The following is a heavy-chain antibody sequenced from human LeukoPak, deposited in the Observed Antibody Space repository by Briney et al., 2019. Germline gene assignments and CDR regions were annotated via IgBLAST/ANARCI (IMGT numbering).Heavy chain of an antibody. J-gene: IGHJ4*02. D-gene: IGHD6-19*01. CDR1: GFTFSSYS. Sequence: GGSLRLSCAASGFTFSSYSMNWVRQAPGKGLEWVSYISSSSSTIYYADSVKGRFTISRDNAKNSLYLQMNSLRAEDTAVYYCAKDTTRIAVAGTGVDYWGQGTLVTVSS. CDR3: AKDTTRIAVAGTGVDY. V-gene: IGHV3-48*01. CDR2: ISSSSSTI.